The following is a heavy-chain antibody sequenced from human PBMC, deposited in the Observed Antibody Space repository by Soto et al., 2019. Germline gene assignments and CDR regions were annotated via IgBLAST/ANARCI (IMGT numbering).Heavy chain of an antibody. J-gene: IGHJ3*02. CDR1: GGSISSGGYY. Sequence: QVQLQESGPGLVKPSQTLSLTCTVSGGSISSGGYYWRWIRQHPGKGLERIGYIYYSGSTYYNPSLNSRVTTSVDTSKNQVTLNLSSVTAADTAVYYCAIGHYYDRSGEDAFDSWGQGTMVTVSS. D-gene: IGHD3-22*01. V-gene: IGHV4-31*03. CDR3: AIGHYYDRSGEDAFDS. CDR2: IYYSGST.